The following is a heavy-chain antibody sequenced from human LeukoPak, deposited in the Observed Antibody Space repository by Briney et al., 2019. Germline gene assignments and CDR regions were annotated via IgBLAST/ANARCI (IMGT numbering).Heavy chain of an antibody. CDR2: ISGSGGST. CDR3: AKDGGFWSDYSYFDY. V-gene: IGHV3-23*01. J-gene: IGHJ4*02. D-gene: IGHD3-3*01. CDR1: GFTFSSYA. Sequence: GRSLRLSCAASGFTFSSYAMSWVRQAPGKGLEWVSAISGSGGSTYYADSVKGRFTISRDNAKNLLYLQMNSLGAEDTAVYFCAKDGGFWSDYSYFDYWGQGTQVTVSS.